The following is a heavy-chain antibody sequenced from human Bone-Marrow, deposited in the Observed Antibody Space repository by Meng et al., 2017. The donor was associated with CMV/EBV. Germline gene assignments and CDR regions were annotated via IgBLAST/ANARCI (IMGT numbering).Heavy chain of an antibody. CDR1: GGSFSGYY. CDR3: ARGGWSSSGRKGLGRPWYY. D-gene: IGHD6-19*01. J-gene: IGHJ4*02. V-gene: IGHV4-34*01. CDR2: INHSGST. Sequence: QQWGAGLLKPSETLSLTCAVYGGSFSGYYWSWIRQPPGKGLEWIGEINHSGSTNYNPSLKSRVTISVDTSKNQFSLKLSSVTAADTAVYYCARGGWSSSGRKGLGRPWYYWGQGTLVTVSS.